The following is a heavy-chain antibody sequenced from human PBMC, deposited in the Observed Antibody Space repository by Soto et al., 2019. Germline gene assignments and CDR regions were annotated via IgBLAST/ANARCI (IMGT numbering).Heavy chain of an antibody. CDR3: ARFPQTAIVGAAYFDY. V-gene: IGHV1-69*02. CDR1: GGTFSSYI. CDR2: IIPILGIA. D-gene: IGHD1-26*01. J-gene: IGHJ4*02. Sequence: QVQLVQSGAEVKKPGSSVKVSCKASGGTFSSYIISWVRQAPGQGLEWMGRIIPILGIANYAQKFQGRVTITADKSTSTAYMELSSLRSEDTAVYYCARFPQTAIVGAAYFDYWGQGTQVTCSS.